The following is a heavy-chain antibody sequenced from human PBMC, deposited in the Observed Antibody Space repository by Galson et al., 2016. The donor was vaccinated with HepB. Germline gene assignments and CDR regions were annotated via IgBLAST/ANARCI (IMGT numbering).Heavy chain of an antibody. J-gene: IGHJ4*02. CDR1: GDSSRNHY. CDR3: AGQPGYSGSYYFDY. Sequence: SETLSLTCTVSGDSSRNHYWSWIRQSPGKGLEWIGHIYYSGNTNYNPSLKSRVTMSVDTSKNQFSLNLSSVTAADTAVYYCAGQPGYSGSYYFDYWGPGTRVTASS. V-gene: IGHV4-59*11. CDR2: IYYSGNT. D-gene: IGHD3-9*01.